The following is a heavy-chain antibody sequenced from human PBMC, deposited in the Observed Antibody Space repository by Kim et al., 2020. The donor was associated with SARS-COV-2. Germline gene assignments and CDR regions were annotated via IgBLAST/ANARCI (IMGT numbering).Heavy chain of an antibody. V-gene: IGHV3-23*03. D-gene: IGHD2-15*01. CDR3: AQDRSFSVYY. J-gene: IGHJ6*01. CDR1: GFTFSSYV. Sequence: GGSLRLSCAASGFTFSSYVMSCVRQAPVKGLALFSSIYRSCLSTYYADSVNGLFTLSRANPKNTLYLQMTSLRAKDTVFYYCAQDRSFSVYY. CDR2: IYRSCLST.